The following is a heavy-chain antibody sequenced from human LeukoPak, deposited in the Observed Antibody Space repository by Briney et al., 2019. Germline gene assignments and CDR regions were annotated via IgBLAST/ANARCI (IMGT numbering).Heavy chain of an antibody. Sequence: GRSLRLSCAASGFSFSAYGMHWVRQAPGKGLEWVAVISYDGGNKYFADSVKGRFTISRDNSKNTLYLQVNSLRPEDTAVYYCAKDSGIAAAAPGWFDPWGQGTLVTVSS. CDR3: AKDSGIAAAAPGWFDP. V-gene: IGHV3-30*18. CDR1: GFSFSAYG. J-gene: IGHJ5*02. D-gene: IGHD6-13*01. CDR2: ISYDGGNK.